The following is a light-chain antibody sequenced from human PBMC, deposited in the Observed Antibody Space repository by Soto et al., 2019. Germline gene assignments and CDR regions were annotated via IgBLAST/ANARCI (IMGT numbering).Light chain of an antibody. CDR2: EVS. Sequence: QSVLTQPGSVSGSPGQSITISCTGTSXDVGGYNYVSWYQQHPGEAPKLMIYEVSNQPSGVSNRFSGSKSGNTASLTISGLQAEDEADYYCSSYTSSDTYVFGTGTKVTLL. CDR3: SSYTSSDTYV. CDR1: SXDVGGYNY. J-gene: IGLJ1*01. V-gene: IGLV2-14*01.